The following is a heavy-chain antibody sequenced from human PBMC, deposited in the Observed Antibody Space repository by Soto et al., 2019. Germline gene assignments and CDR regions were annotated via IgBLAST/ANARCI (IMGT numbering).Heavy chain of an antibody. V-gene: IGHV1-46*01. J-gene: IGHJ4*02. Sequence: QVQLVQSGAEVKKPGASVKVSCKASGYTFTSYYMHWVRQAPGQGLEWMGIINPSGGSTSYAQKFQGRVTMTRDTSTSTVYMELSSLRSEDTAVYYCARDGVELMWPVAMISSPSLFDYWGQGTLVTVSS. CDR2: INPSGGST. CDR1: GYTFTSYY. CDR3: ARDGVELMWPVAMISSPSLFDY. D-gene: IGHD5-12*01.